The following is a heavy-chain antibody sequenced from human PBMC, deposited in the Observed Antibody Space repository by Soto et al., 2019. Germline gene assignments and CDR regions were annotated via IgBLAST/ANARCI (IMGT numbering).Heavy chain of an antibody. CDR2: ISARGGRS. J-gene: IGHJ4*02. CDR3: AKGSIEYSASVDH. Sequence: VHLLESGGGLVQPGGSLRLSCAASGFSFSSYAMVWVRQAPGKGLEWVSVISARGGRSYFADSVKGRFTISRDTSKDVLSAERTSLRALDTAIYFCAKGSIEYSASVDHLGQGTVVLVS. V-gene: IGHV3-23*01. D-gene: IGHD5-12*01. CDR1: GFSFSSYA.